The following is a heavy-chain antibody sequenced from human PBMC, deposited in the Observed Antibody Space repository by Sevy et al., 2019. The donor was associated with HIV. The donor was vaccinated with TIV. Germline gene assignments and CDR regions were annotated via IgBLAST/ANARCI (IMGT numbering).Heavy chain of an antibody. Sequence: SEILSLTCTVSGDSITTYYWSWIRQPPGKGLEWIGYIYYSGSTNYNPSLKSRVTISVDTSKNQFSLKLSSVTAADTAVYYCARTTYYDFWSGSRWFDPWGQGTLVTVSS. D-gene: IGHD3-3*01. V-gene: IGHV4-59*01. J-gene: IGHJ5*02. CDR1: GDSITTYY. CDR3: ARTTYYDFWSGSRWFDP. CDR2: IYYSGST.